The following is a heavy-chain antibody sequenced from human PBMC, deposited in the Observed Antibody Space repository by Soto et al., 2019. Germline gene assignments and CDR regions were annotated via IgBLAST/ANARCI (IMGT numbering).Heavy chain of an antibody. J-gene: IGHJ4*02. CDR2: IYYSGST. Sequence: SETLSLTCSVSGGSIGSYYWSWIRQPPGKGLEWIGYIYYSGSTNYNPSLKSRVTISVDTSKNQFSLKLSSVTAADTAVYYCARGGWTQIDYWGQGTLVTVSS. CDR1: GGSIGSYY. V-gene: IGHV4-59*08. D-gene: IGHD3-16*01. CDR3: ARGGWTQIDY.